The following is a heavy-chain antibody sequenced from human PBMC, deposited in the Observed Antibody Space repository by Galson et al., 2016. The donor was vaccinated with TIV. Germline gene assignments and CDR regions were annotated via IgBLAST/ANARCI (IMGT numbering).Heavy chain of an antibody. CDR3: ARRFYFDY. CDR2: IDPSVGST. CDR1: RYILSTYY. V-gene: IGHV1-46*01. Sequence: SVKVSCKASRYILSTYYMHWLRQAPGQGLEWMGIIDPSVGSTTYSQKFQGRVTMTSDTSTSTVYMELTSLKSEDTAVYYCARRFYFDYWGQGTLVTVSS. J-gene: IGHJ4*02.